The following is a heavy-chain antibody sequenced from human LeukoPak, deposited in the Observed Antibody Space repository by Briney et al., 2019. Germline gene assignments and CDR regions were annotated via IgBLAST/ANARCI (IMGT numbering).Heavy chain of an antibody. J-gene: IGHJ4*02. D-gene: IGHD3-22*01. CDR1: GFTVTNYW. CDR3: AGGLSDYYYTVGY. V-gene: IGHV3-74*01. CDR2: INSDGSNT. Sequence: GGSLRLSCTTSGFTVTNYWVHCVRQAPGKGLMWVSRINSDGSNTNYAGSVKGRFTISRDNARNTLYLQMNSLRAEDTAVYYCAGGLSDYYYTVGYWGQRTLVTVSS.